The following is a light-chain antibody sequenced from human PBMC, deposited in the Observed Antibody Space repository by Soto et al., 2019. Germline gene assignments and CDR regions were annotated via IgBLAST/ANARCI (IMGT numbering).Light chain of an antibody. CDR2: GAS. CDR3: QQYGSSLTWT. J-gene: IGKJ1*01. Sequence: EIVLTQSPATLSLSPGERATLSCRASQSVSSSYLAWYQQKPGQAPRLLIYGASSRATVIPDRFSGSGSGTTFTLTISRLEPADFAVYYCQQYGSSLTWTFGQGTKVEIK. CDR1: QSVSSSY. V-gene: IGKV3-20*01.